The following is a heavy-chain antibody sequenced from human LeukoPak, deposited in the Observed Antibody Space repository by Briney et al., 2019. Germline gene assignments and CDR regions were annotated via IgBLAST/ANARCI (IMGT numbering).Heavy chain of an antibody. CDR1: GFTFDDYA. J-gene: IGHJ3*02. D-gene: IGHD6-13*01. CDR2: ISWNSGSI. CDR3: AGSSSWYDAFDI. V-gene: IGHV3-9*01. Sequence: GRSLRLSCAASGFTFDDYAMHWVRQAPGKALEWVSGISWNSGSIGYADSVKGRFTISRDNAKNSLYLQMNSLRAEDTALYYCAGSSSWYDAFDIWGQGTMVTVSS.